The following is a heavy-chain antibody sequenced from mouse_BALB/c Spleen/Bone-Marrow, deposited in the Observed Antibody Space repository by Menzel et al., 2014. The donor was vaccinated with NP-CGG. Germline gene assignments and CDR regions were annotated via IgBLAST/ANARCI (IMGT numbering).Heavy chain of an antibody. CDR3: ASYRYGWYFDV. CDR1: GLNIKDTY. J-gene: IGHJ1*01. Sequence: VQLKESGAELVKLGASVKLSCTASGLNIKDTYMHWVKQRPEQGLEWIGRIDPANGNTKYDPKFQGKATITADTSSNTAHLQLNSLTSEDTAVYYCASYRYGWYFDVWGAGTTVNVSS. V-gene: IGHV14-3*02. CDR2: IDPANGNT. D-gene: IGHD2-12*01.